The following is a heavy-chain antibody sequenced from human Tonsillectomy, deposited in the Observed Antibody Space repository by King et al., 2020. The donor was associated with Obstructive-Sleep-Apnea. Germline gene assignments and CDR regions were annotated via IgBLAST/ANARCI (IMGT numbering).Heavy chain of an antibody. CDR3: AKSTGVATRGYDY. CDR2: SSGSGGSI. V-gene: IGHV3-23*04. Sequence: VQLVESGGVLVQPWGSLRRSCSSSGLTFSSYAMNLVRQAPGNGLDRVASSSGSGGSIYYSDSVKGRFTISIDNSKNKLYLQMNSLRAEDTAVYYCAKSTGVATRGYDYWGQGTLVTVSS. D-gene: IGHD5-12*01. J-gene: IGHJ4*02. CDR1: GLTFSSYA.